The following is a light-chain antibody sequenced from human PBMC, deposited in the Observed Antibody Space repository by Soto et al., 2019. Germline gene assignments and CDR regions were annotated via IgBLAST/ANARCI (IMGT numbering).Light chain of an antibody. V-gene: IGKV1-5*03. Sequence: DIQMTQSPSTLSASVGDIVTITLRASQSISSWLAWYQQRLGKAPKLLIHKASNLESGVPSRFSGSGSGTEFTLTISSLQPDDSATYYCQQYNRYSTFGQGTKVDIK. CDR3: QQYNRYST. J-gene: IGKJ1*01. CDR1: QSISSW. CDR2: KAS.